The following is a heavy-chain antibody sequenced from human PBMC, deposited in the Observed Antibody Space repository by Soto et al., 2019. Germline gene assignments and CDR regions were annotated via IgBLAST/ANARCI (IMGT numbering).Heavy chain of an antibody. CDR3: ARLVPSRVQGVIGWFDP. J-gene: IGHJ5*02. D-gene: IGHD3-10*01. Sequence: QLQLQESGPGLVKPSETLSLTCTVSGGSISSSSYYWGWIRQPPGKGLEWIGSIYYSASTYYNPSLKSRVTISVDTSKNQFSLKLSSVAAADTAVYYCARLVPSRVQGVIGWFDPWGRGTLVIVSS. V-gene: IGHV4-39*01. CDR2: IYYSAST. CDR1: GGSISSSSYY.